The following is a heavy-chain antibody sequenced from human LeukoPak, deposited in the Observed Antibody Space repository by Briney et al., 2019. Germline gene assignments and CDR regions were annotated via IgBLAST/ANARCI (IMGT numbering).Heavy chain of an antibody. V-gene: IGHV3-30-3*01. J-gene: IGHJ4*02. CDR3: ARDWVVVAATTVGY. D-gene: IGHD2-15*01. CDR1: RFTFTNYW. Sequence: GGSLRLSCAASRFTFTNYWMSWVRQAPGKGLEWVAVISYDGSNKYYADSVKGRFTISRDNSKNTLYLQMNSLRAEDTAVYYCARDWVVVAATTVGYWGQGTLVTVSS. CDR2: ISYDGSNK.